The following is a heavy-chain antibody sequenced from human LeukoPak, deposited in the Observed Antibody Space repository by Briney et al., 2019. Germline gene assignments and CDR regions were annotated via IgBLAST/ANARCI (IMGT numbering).Heavy chain of an antibody. J-gene: IGHJ3*02. V-gene: IGHV3-7*01. CDR3: AKDSPGDIVVVVAAESDAFDI. CDR1: GFTFSSYW. Sequence: LAGGSLRLSCAASGFTFSSYWMSWVRQAPGKGLEWVANIKQDGSEKYYVDSVKGRFTISRDNAKNSLYLQMNSLRAEDTAVYYCAKDSPGDIVVVVAAESDAFDIWGQGTMVTVSS. CDR2: IKQDGSEK. D-gene: IGHD2-15*01.